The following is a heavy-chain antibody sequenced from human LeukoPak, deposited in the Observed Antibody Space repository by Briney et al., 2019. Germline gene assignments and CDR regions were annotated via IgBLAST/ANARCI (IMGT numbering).Heavy chain of an antibody. Sequence: GASVKVSCKASGYTFTSYYMHWVRQAPGLGLEWMGIINPSGGSTSYAQKFQGRVTMTRDMSTSTVYMELSSLRSEDTAVYYCARDRLSITMIVVGENWFDPWGQGTLVTVSS. CDR1: GYTFTSYY. CDR2: INPSGGST. D-gene: IGHD3-22*01. J-gene: IGHJ5*02. V-gene: IGHV1-46*01. CDR3: ARDRLSITMIVVGENWFDP.